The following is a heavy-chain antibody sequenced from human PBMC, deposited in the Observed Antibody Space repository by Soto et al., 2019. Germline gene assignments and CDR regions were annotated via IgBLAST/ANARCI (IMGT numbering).Heavy chain of an antibody. V-gene: IGHV1-18*01. CDR1: GYSFTTYG. Sequence: QVQLVQSRGEVKKPGASVKVSCKTSGYSFTTYGISWVRQAPGQGLEWMGWISGYNGNTNYAQKLKGRLTMTTDTSMSTGYMELRRLTSDDTAVYYCAREGPAPYYYYGMDVCGQGSTVTVSS. CDR3: AREGPAPYYYYGMDV. CDR2: ISGYNGNT. J-gene: IGHJ6*02.